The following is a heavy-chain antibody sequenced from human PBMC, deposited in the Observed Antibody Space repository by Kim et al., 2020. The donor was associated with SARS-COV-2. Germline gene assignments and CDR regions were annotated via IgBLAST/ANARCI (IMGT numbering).Heavy chain of an antibody. CDR3: ARDRGYSYGSGSRWGYYYYGMDV. V-gene: IGHV3-33*01. J-gene: IGHJ6*02. D-gene: IGHD5-18*01. Sequence: GGSLRLSCAASGFTFSSYGMHWVRQAPGKGLEWVAVIWYDGSNKYYADSVKGRFTISRDNSKNTLYLQMNSLRAEDTAVYYCARDRGYSYGSGSRWGYYYYGMDVWGQGTTVTVSS. CDR1: GFTFSSYG. CDR2: IWYDGSNK.